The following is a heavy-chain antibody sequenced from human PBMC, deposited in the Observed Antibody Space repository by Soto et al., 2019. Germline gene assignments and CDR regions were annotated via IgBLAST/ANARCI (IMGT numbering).Heavy chain of an antibody. Sequence: GASVKVSCKASGGTFSSYAISWVRQAPGQGLEWMGGITPIFGTANYAQKFQGRVTITADESTSTAYMELSSLRSEGTAVYYCARAPPSGSITGTTYYFDYWGQGTLVTSPQ. CDR2: ITPIFGTA. CDR1: GGTFSSYA. V-gene: IGHV1-69*13. J-gene: IGHJ4*02. D-gene: IGHD1-20*01. CDR3: ARAPPSGSITGTTYYFDY.